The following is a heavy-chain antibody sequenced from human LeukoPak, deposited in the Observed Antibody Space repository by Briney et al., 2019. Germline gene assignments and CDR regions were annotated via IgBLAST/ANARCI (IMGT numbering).Heavy chain of an antibody. V-gene: IGHV4-34*01. CDR2: INHSGST. J-gene: IGHJ5*02. CDR1: GGSFSGYY. Sequence: PSETLSLTCAVYGGSFSGYYWSWIRQPPGKGLEWIGEINHSGSTNYNPSLKSRVTISVDTSKNQFSLKLSSVTAADTAVYYCSLRRRDSFDPWGQGTLVTVSS. D-gene: IGHD3-22*01. CDR3: SLRRRDSFDP.